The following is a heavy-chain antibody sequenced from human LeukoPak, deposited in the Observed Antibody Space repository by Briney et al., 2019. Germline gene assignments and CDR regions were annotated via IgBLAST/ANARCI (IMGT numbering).Heavy chain of an antibody. V-gene: IGHV1-69*04. CDR2: IIPILGIA. Sequence: SVKVSCEASGGTFSSYAISWVRQAPGQGLEWMGRIIPILGIANYAQKFQGRVTITADKSTSTAYMELSSLRSEDTAVYYCARGWGQLAAGLDYWGQGTLVTVSS. J-gene: IGHJ4*02. CDR3: ARGWGQLAAGLDY. CDR1: GGTFSSYA. D-gene: IGHD6-6*01.